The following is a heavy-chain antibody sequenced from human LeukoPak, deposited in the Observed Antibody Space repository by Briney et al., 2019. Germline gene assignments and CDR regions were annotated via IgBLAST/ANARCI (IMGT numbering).Heavy chain of an antibody. J-gene: IGHJ5*02. CDR1: GFTFSSYG. CDR2: IKSKTDGGTT. Sequence: GGSLRLSCAASGFTFSSYGMHWVRQAPGKGLEWVGRIKSKTDGGTTDYAAPVKGRFTISRDDSKNTLYLQMNSLKTEDTAVYYCTSQVLRYFDWLYENSNWFDPWGQGTLVTVSS. CDR3: TSQVLRYFDWLYENSNWFDP. D-gene: IGHD3-9*01. V-gene: IGHV3-15*01.